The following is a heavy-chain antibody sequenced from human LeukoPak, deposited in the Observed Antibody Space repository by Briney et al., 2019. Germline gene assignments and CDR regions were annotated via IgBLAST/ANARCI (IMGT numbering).Heavy chain of an antibody. CDR2: IKQDGSEK. D-gene: IGHD5-18*01. CDR3: ARDRWGYSYGGD. V-gene: IGHV3-7*01. Sequence: PGGSLRLSCAASEFSFSSNNMTWVRQAPGKGREWVANIKQDGSEKFYVDSVKGRFTISRDNAKNSVYLQMNSLRDEDTAVYYCARDRWGYSYGGDWGQGTLVTVSS. CDR1: EFSFSSNN. J-gene: IGHJ4*02.